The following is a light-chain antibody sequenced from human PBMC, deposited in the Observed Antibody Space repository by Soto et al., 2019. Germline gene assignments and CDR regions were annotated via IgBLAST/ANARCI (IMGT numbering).Light chain of an antibody. CDR2: YAA. V-gene: IGKV1-5*01. CDR3: QQYYSYSRL. Sequence: DIQMTQSPSTLSASVGDRVTITYREAKQISSRLVWYQQKQGKDAKKLIYYAASYESGGLSRFSSGGSATEDIIFIISRQPDDFTANYCQQYYSYSRLFGHGTKVDIK. J-gene: IGKJ1*01. CDR1: KQISSR.